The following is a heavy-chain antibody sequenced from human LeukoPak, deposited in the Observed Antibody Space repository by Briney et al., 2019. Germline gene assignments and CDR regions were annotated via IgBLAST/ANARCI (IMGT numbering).Heavy chain of an antibody. D-gene: IGHD4-23*01. CDR3: ARRSISGNSWDYFDY. CDR2: MYYSGST. J-gene: IGHJ4*02. V-gene: IGHV4-59*08. Sequence: SETLSLTCTVSGASISSYYWSWIRQPPGKGLEWIAFMYYSGSTNYNPSLKSRVTISVDTSKNQFSLRLSSVTAADTAVYYCARRSISGNSWDYFDYWGQGTLVTVSS. CDR1: GASISSYY.